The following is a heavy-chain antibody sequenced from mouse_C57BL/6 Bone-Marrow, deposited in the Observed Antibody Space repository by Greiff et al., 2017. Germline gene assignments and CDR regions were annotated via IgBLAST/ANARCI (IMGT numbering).Heavy chain of an antibody. V-gene: IGHV1-82*01. D-gene: IGHD1-1*01. Sequence: QVQLKESGPELVKPGASVKISRKASGYAFSSSWMNWVKQRPGKGLEWIGRIYPGDGDTNYNGKFKGKATLTAAKSSSTAYMQLSSLTSEDSAVYFCAGYYYGSRRDYWGQGTTLTVSS. CDR3: AGYYYGSRRDY. J-gene: IGHJ2*01. CDR1: GYAFSSSW. CDR2: IYPGDGDT.